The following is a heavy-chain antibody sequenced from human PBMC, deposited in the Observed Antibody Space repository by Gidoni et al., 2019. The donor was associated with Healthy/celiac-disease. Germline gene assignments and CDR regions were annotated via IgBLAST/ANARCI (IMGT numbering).Heavy chain of an antibody. V-gene: IGHV3-48*03. CDR2: ISSSGSTI. CDR1: GFTFSSYE. CDR3: ARSVGGRDAFDI. Sequence: EVQLVESGGGLVQPGGSLRLSCAAPGFTFSSYEMNWVRQAPGKGLEWVSYISSSGSTIYYADSVKGRFTISRDNAKNSLYLQMNSLRAEDTAVYYCARSVGGRDAFDIWGQGTMVTVSS. J-gene: IGHJ3*02. D-gene: IGHD2-8*02.